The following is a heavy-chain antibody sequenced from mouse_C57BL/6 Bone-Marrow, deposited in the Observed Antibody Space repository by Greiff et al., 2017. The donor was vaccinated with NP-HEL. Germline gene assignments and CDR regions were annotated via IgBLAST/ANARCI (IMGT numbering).Heavy chain of an antibody. Sequence: EVKLLQPGGGLVKPGGSLKLSCAASGYTFSSYAMSWVRQTPEKRLEWVATISDGGSYTYYPDNVKGRFTISRDNANNNLYLQMSHLKSEVTAIYYFARFATPYWGQGTTLTVSS. CDR3: ARFATPY. D-gene: IGHD1-1*01. V-gene: IGHV5-4*03. J-gene: IGHJ2*01. CDR1: GYTFSSYA. CDR2: ISDGGSYT.